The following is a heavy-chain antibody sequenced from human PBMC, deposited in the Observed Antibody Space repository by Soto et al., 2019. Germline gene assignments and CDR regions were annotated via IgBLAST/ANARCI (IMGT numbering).Heavy chain of an antibody. J-gene: IGHJ4*02. CDR2: ISVYNGNT. CDR3: ARVYSGSHTIPFDY. CDR1: GFTFTSSA. V-gene: IGHV1-18*01. D-gene: IGHD1-26*01. Sequence: GASVKVSCKASGFTFTSSAMQWVRQARGQRLEWMGWISVYNGNTNYAQKLQGRVTMTTDTSTSTAYMELRSLRSDDTAVYYCARVYSGSHTIPFDYWGQGALVTVSS.